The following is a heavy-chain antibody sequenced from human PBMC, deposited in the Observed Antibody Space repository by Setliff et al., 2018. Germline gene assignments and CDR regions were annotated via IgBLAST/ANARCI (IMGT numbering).Heavy chain of an antibody. Sequence: GSLRLSCTVYGFNFNKYWMYWVRQAPGKGLEWVSRINGDATIAHYADSVKGRFTISRDNARKALYLQMVSLRGEDTGVYFCAALDWGENFSNLDVWGKGTTVTVSS. CDR3: AALDWGENFSNLDV. V-gene: IGHV3-74*01. CDR2: INGDATIA. J-gene: IGHJ6*04. CDR1: GFNFNKYW. D-gene: IGHD7-27*01.